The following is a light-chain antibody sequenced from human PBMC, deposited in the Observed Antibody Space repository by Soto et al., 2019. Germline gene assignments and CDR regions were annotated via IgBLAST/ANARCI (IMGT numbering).Light chain of an antibody. CDR1: QSVSSN. J-gene: IGKJ1*01. CDR2: GAS. Sequence: EIVMTQSPATLSVSPGERVTLSCRASQSVSSNLAWYQQKPGQVPRLLMYGASTRATGIPARFSGSGSGTEFTLTISSLQSEDFAVYHCQQYNKWPLAFGQGTKVEIK. V-gene: IGKV3-15*01. CDR3: QQYNKWPLA.